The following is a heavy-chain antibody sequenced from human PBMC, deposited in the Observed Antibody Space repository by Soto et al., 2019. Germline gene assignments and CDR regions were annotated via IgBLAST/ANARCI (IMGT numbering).Heavy chain of an antibody. CDR2: ISDSGHTI. Sequence: EVQLVESGGRLVQPGASLRLSCAASGFTFSSYEMTWVRQAPGTGLEWISYISDSGHTIHYADSVKGRLTISSDSAESSLYLPMDSLRAEDTGVYYCERMGAGGWAIPFDVWGQGTLGTVS. CDR1: GFTFSSYE. V-gene: IGHV3-48*03. J-gene: IGHJ4*02. D-gene: IGHD6-19*01. CDR3: ERMGAGGWAIPFDV.